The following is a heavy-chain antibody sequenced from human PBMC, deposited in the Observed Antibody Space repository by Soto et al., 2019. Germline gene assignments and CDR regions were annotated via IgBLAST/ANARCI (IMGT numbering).Heavy chain of an antibody. CDR2: ISLNGGDT. CDR3: AKVSWANYGGNSAAC. V-gene: IGHV3-23*01. Sequence: PGASLSLSWAASAIDFRSHDMSWVRQAPGKGLEWVSGISLNGGDTHYADSVKGRFTISRDNSKNTLYLQMNSLGVEDTAVYYCAKVSWANYGGNSAACWGQGTLVTVSS. J-gene: IGHJ4*02. D-gene: IGHD4-17*01. CDR1: AIDFRSHD.